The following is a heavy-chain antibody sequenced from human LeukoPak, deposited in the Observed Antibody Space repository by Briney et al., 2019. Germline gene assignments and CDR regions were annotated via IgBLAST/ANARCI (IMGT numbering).Heavy chain of an antibody. CDR3: ATVGSSSWDRVYYYYYGMDV. D-gene: IGHD6-13*01. J-gene: IGHJ6*02. CDR1: GYTFTSYY. V-gene: IGHV1-24*01. Sequence: ASVKVSCKASGYTFTSYYMHWVRQAPGKGLEWMGGFDPEDGETIYAQKFQGRVTMTEDTSTDTAYMELSSLRSEDTAVYYCATVGSSSWDRVYYYYYGMDVWGQGTTVTVSS. CDR2: FDPEDGET.